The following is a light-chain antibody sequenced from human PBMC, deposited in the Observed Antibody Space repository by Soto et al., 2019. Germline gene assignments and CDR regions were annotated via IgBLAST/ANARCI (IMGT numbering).Light chain of an antibody. V-gene: IGKV3-20*01. Sequence: EIVLTHSPGTLSLSPWEIATLSCRASQSVSSRRLTWYQQKPVQAPRLLIYNTSARPIGIPDRFSGSGSGTDFTLTISRLEPEDFAVYYCQQYGSSLNFGHGTRLEIK. CDR3: QQYGSSLN. CDR1: QSVSSRR. CDR2: NTS. J-gene: IGKJ5*01.